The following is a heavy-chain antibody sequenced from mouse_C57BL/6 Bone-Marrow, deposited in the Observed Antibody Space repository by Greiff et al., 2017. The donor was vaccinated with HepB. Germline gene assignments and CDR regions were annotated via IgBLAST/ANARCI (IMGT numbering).Heavy chain of an antibody. V-gene: IGHV1-80*01. J-gene: IGHJ2*01. Sequence: VKLMESGAELVKPGASVKISCKASGYAFSSYWMNWVKQRPGKGLEWIGQIYPGDGDTNYNGKFKGKATLTADKSSSTAYMQLSSLTSEDSAVYFCARSGDSSGYGYWGQGTTLTVSS. D-gene: IGHD3-2*02. CDR1: GYAFSSYW. CDR3: ARSGDSSGYGY. CDR2: IYPGDGDT.